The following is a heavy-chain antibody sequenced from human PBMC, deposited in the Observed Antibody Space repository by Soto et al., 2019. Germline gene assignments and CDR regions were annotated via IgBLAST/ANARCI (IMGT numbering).Heavy chain of an antibody. D-gene: IGHD6-19*01. CDR2: ISGSGGST. CDR1: GFTFSSYA. J-gene: IGHJ6*02. V-gene: IGHV3-23*01. Sequence: GGSLRLSCAASGFTFSSYAMSWVRQAPGKGLEWVSAISGSGGSTYYADSVKGRFTISRDNSKNTLYLQMNSLRAEDTAVYYCARVSVWLPSMDVWGQGTTVTVSS. CDR3: ARVSVWLPSMDV.